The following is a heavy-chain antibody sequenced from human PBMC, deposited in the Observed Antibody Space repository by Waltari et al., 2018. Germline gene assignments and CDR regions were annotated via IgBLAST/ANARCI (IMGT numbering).Heavy chain of an antibody. J-gene: IGHJ4*02. D-gene: IGHD2-2*01. V-gene: IGHV1-18*01. CDR3: AKDRRSVVVPAAMGY. CDR2: ISAYNGNT. Sequence: QVQRVQSGAEVKKPGASVKVSCKASGYTFTSYCISWVRQAPGQGLEWMGWISAYNGNTNYAQKLQGRVTMTTDTSTSTAYLELRSLRAEDTAVYYCAKDRRSVVVPAAMGYWGQGTLVTVSS. CDR1: GYTFTSYC.